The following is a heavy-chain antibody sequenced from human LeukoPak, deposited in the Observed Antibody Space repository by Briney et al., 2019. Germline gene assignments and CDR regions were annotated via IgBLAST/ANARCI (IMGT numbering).Heavy chain of an antibody. CDR3: ARVTWTEGNKYFDY. V-gene: IGHV3-33*03. Sequence: GGSLRLSRAASGFTFSTYGFHWIRQAPGRGLEWVAVIWYDGSKEDYADSVKGRFTISKDNSRNMVLLQMNSLRAEDSAVYYCARVTWTEGNKYFDYWGQGTLVTVSS. CDR1: GFTFSTYG. J-gene: IGHJ4*02. D-gene: IGHD3/OR15-3a*01. CDR2: IWYDGSKE.